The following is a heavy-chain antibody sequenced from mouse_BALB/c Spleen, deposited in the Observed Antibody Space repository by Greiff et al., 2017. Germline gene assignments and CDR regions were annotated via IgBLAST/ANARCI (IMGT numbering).Heavy chain of an antibody. CDR1: GFNIKDTY. V-gene: IGHV14-3*02. CDR3: ALPDYGSSYYYAMDY. Sequence: VQLQQSGAELVKPGASVKLSCTASGFNIKDTYMHWVKQRPEQGLEWIGRIDPANGNTKYDPKFQGKATITADTSSNTAYLQLSSLTSEDIAVYYCALPDYGSSYYYAMDYWGQGTSATVSS. CDR2: IDPANGNT. D-gene: IGHD1-1*01. J-gene: IGHJ4*01.